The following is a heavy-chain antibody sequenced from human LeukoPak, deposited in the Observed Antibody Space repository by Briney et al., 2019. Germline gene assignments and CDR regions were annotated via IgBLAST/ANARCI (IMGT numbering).Heavy chain of an antibody. CDR1: GSTFSSYG. J-gene: IGHJ4*02. CDR3: AKDFDYYYDSSGYFHY. V-gene: IGHV3-30*18. D-gene: IGHD3-22*01. CDR2: ISYDGSNK. Sequence: GGSLRLSCAASGSTFSSYGMHWVRQAPGKGLEWVAVISYDGSNKYYADSVKGRFTISRDNSKNTLYLQMNSLRAEDTAVYYCAKDFDYYYDSSGYFHYWGQGTLVTVSS.